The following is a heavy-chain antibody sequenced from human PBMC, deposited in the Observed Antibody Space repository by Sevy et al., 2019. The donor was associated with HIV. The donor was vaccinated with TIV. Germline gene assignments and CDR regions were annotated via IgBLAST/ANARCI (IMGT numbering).Heavy chain of an antibody. CDR1: GFTLSSYA. J-gene: IGHJ6*03. Sequence: GGSLRLSCAASGFTLSSYAMSWVRQAPGKGLEWVPAISGSGGSTYYADSVKGRFTISRDNSKNTLYLQMNSLRAEDTAVYYCAFSSAGYCSSTSCPHYYYYYYMDVWGKGTTVTVSS. V-gene: IGHV3-23*01. D-gene: IGHD2-2*01. CDR2: ISGSGGST. CDR3: AFSSAGYCSSTSCPHYYYYYYMDV.